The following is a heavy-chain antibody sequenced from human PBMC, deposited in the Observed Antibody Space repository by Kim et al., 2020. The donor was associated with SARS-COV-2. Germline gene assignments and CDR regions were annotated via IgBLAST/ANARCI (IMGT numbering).Heavy chain of an antibody. V-gene: IGHV3-33*01. CDR2: IWYDGSNK. Sequence: GGSLRLSCAASGFTFSSYGMHWVRQAPGKGLEWVAVIWYDGSNKYYADSVKGRFTISRDNSKNTLYLQMNSLRAEDTAVYYCARVKDGYNYVFWYFDLWGRGTLVTVSS. CDR3: ARVKDGYNYVFWYFDL. J-gene: IGHJ2*01. D-gene: IGHD5-12*01. CDR1: GFTFSSYG.